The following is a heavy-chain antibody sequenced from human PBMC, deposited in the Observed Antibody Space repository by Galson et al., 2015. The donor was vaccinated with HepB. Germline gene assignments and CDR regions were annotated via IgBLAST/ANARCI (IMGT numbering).Heavy chain of an antibody. V-gene: IGHV3-23*01. CDR2: ISGSGGST. CDR1: GFTFSSYA. J-gene: IGHJ4*02. Sequence: SLRLSCAASGFTFSSYAMSWVRQAPGKGLEWVSAISGSGGSTYYADSVKGRFTISRENSKNTLYLQMNSLRAEDTAVYYCTREEVGYYYDSSGYYYVDYWGQGTLVTVSS. D-gene: IGHD3-22*01. CDR3: TREEVGYYYDSSGYYYVDY.